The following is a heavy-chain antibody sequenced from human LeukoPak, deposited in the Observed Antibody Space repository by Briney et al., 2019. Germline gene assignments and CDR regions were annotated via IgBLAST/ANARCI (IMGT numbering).Heavy chain of an antibody. CDR1: GFTFGSYG. CDR2: IMFDGSNK. V-gene: IGHV3-30*02. Sequence: GGSLRLSCAASGFTFGSYGMHWVRQAPGKGLEWVAFIMFDGSNKYYADSVKGRFTISRDNSKNTLYLQMNSLRAEDTAVYYCAKDKFDRSGYLYYFDHWGQGTLVTVSS. J-gene: IGHJ4*02. D-gene: IGHD3-3*01. CDR3: AKDKFDRSGYLYYFDH.